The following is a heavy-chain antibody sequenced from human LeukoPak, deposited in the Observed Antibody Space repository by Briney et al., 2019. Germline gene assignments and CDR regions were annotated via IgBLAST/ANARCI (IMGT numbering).Heavy chain of an antibody. J-gene: IGHJ5*02. V-gene: IGHV3-48*03. CDR1: GFTFSSYE. D-gene: IGHD1-26*01. Sequence: PGGSLRLSCAASGFTFSSYEMNWVRQAPGKGLEWVSYISSSGSTIYYADSVKGRFTISRDNAKNSLYLQMNSLRAEDTAVYYCVRGASGSYELWFDPWGQGNLVTVSS. CDR2: ISSSGSTI. CDR3: VRGASGSYELWFDP.